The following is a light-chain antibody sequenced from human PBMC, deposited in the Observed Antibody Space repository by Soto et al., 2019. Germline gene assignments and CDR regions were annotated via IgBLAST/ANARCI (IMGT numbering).Light chain of an antibody. J-gene: IGLJ3*02. CDR1: SSNIGAGYD. Sequence: QPVLTQPPSVSGAPGQRVTISCTGSSSNIGAGYDVHWYQQLPGTAPKLLIYANSNRPSGVPDRFSGSKSGTSASLAITGLQAEDEADYYCQSYDSSLSGVVFGGGTQLTVL. V-gene: IGLV1-40*01. CDR3: QSYDSSLSGVV. CDR2: ANS.